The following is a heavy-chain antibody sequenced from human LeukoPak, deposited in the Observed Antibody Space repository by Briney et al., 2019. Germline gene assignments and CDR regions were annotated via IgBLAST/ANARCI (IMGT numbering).Heavy chain of an antibody. CDR1: GFTISSYG. J-gene: IGHJ4*02. CDR2: ISYDGSNK. D-gene: IGHD3-22*01. CDR3: AKIKDYYDSSGYYDY. Sequence: GRSLRLSCAASGFTISSYGMHWVRQAPGKGLEWVAVISYDGSNKYYADSVKGRFTISRDNSKNTLYLQMNSLRAEDTAVYYCAKIKDYYDSSGYYDYWGQGTLVTVSS. V-gene: IGHV3-30*18.